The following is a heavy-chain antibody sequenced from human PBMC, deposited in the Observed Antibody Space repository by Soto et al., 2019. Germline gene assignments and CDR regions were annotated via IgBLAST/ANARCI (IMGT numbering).Heavy chain of an antibody. J-gene: IGHJ3*02. D-gene: IGHD6-19*01. CDR3: ARHDSSGWLDAFDI. V-gene: IGHV4-59*08. CDR2: IYYSGST. CDR1: GGSISSYY. Sequence: SETLSLTCTVSGGSISSYYWSWIRQPPGKGLEWIGYIYYSGSTNYNPSLKSRVTISVDTSKNQFSLKLSSVTAADTAVYYCARHDSSGWLDAFDIWGQGTMVTVSS.